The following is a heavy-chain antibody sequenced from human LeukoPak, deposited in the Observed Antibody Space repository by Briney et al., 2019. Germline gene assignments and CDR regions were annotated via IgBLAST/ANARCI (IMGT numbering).Heavy chain of an antibody. J-gene: IGHJ4*02. CDR3: ARGTMFPYYFDY. D-gene: IGHD3-10*02. CDR1: GFTFMSYW. Sequence: GGSLRLSCAASGFTFMSYWMSWVRQAPGKGLEWVSFISSSSSYIYYADSLKGRFTISRDNAKNSLYLQMNSLRAEDTAVYYCARGTMFPYYFDYWGQGTLVTVSS. V-gene: IGHV3-21*01. CDR2: ISSSSSYI.